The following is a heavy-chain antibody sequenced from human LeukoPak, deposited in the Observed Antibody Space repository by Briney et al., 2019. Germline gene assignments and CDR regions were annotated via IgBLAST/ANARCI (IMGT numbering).Heavy chain of an antibody. Sequence: SGRSLRLSCAASGFTFSSYAMHWVRQAPGKGLEWVAVISYDGSNKYYADSVKGRFTISRDNSKNTLYLQMNSLRAEDTAVYYCAKEGPIGTGMDVWGQGTTVTVSS. J-gene: IGHJ6*02. D-gene: IGHD2/OR15-2a*01. CDR3: AKEGPIGTGMDV. CDR1: GFTFSSYA. V-gene: IGHV3-30*04. CDR2: ISYDGSNK.